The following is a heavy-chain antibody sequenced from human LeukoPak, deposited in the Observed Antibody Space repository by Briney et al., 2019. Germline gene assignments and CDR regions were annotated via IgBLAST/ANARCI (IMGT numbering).Heavy chain of an antibody. Sequence: PGGSLRLSCAASGFTFSSYGMHWVRQAPGKGLEWVAFIRYDGSNKYYADSVKGRFTISRDNSKNTLYLQMNSLRAEDTAVYYCAKDSPLITMVRGVIITPLDYWGQGTLVTVSS. CDR2: IRYDGSNK. CDR1: GFTFSSYG. J-gene: IGHJ4*02. D-gene: IGHD3-10*01. CDR3: AKDSPLITMVRGVIITPLDY. V-gene: IGHV3-30*02.